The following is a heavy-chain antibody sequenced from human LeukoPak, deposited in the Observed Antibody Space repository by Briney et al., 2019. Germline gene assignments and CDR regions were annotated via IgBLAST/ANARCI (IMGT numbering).Heavy chain of an antibody. CDR3: AKDRYSSGWLPDY. J-gene: IGHJ4*02. Sequence: GGSLRLSCAASGFTFSSYGMHWVRQAPGKGLEWEAVISCDGSNKYYADSVKGRFTISRDNSKNTLYLQMNSLRAEDTAVYYCAKDRYSSGWLPDYWGQGTLVTVSS. CDR1: GFTFSSYG. V-gene: IGHV3-30*18. CDR2: ISCDGSNK. D-gene: IGHD6-19*01.